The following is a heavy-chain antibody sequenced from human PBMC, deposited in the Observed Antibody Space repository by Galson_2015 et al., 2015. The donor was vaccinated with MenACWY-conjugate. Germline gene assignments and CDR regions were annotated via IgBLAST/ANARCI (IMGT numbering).Heavy chain of an antibody. CDR1: GFTVSSNY. CDR3: ARSYSSWTFVADY. Sequence: SLRLSCAASGFTVSSNYMSWVRQAPGKGLEWVSVIYSGGSTYYADSVKGRFTISRDNSKNTLYLQMNSLRAEDTAVYYCARSYSSWTFVADYWGQGTLVTVSS. CDR2: IYSGGST. J-gene: IGHJ4*02. V-gene: IGHV3-66*01. D-gene: IGHD6-19*01.